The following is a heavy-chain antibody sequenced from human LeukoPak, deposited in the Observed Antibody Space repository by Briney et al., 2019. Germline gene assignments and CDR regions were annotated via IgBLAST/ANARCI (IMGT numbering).Heavy chain of an antibody. CDR3: ARGQQWLDRGYFDY. CDR1: GGSISSYY. J-gene: IGHJ4*02. D-gene: IGHD6-19*01. Sequence: SETLSLTCTVSGGSISSYYWSWIRQPPGKGLEWIGYIYYSGSTNYNPSLKSRVTISVDTSKNQFSLKLSSVTAADTAVYYCARGQQWLDRGYFDYWGQGTLVTVSS. V-gene: IGHV4-59*01. CDR2: IYYSGST.